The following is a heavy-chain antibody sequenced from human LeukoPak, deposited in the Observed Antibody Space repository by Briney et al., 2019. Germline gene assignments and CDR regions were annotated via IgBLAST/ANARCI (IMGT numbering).Heavy chain of an antibody. Sequence: ASVKVSCKASGYTFTGYYMHWVRQAPGQGLEWMGWINPNSGGTNYAQKFQGSVTMTRDTSISTAYMELSRLRSDDTAVYYCARVTYYYYYMDVWGKGTRVTVS. J-gene: IGHJ6*03. CDR1: GYTFTGYY. CDR3: ARVTYYYYYMDV. CDR2: INPNSGGT. V-gene: IGHV1-2*02.